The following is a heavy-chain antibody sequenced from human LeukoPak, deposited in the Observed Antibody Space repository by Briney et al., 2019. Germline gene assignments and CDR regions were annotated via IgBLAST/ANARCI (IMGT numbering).Heavy chain of an antibody. V-gene: IGHV1-46*01. Sequence: ASVKVSCKASGYTFTNYYIHWVRQAPGQGLECMGIINPSGGSTSYAQKFQGRVTMTRDTSISTAYMELNNLTSDDTAVYYCAREDDILSGAFGFDPWGQGTLVTVSS. CDR3: AREDDILSGAFGFDP. CDR2: INPSGGST. CDR1: GYTFTNYY. D-gene: IGHD3-9*01. J-gene: IGHJ5*02.